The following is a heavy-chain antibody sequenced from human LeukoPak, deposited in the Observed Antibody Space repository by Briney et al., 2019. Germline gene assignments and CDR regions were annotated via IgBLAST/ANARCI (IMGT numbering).Heavy chain of an antibody. D-gene: IGHD3-10*01. CDR3: AKYRMVRGVIIHYYYYGMDV. Sequence: GGSLRLSCAASGFTFSSYAMSWVRQAPGKGLEWVSAISGSGGSTYYADSVKGRFTISRDSSKNTLYLQMNSLRAEDTAVYYCAKYRMVRGVIIHYYYYGMDVWGQGTTVTVSS. V-gene: IGHV3-23*01. CDR2: ISGSGGST. CDR1: GFTFSSYA. J-gene: IGHJ6*02.